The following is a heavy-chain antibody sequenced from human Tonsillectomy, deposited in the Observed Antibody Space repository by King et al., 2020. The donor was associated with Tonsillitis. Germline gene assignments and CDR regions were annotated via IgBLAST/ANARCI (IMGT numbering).Heavy chain of an antibody. D-gene: IGHD3-3*01. CDR3: VWGKLWSGYWSGVDY. J-gene: IGHJ4*02. V-gene: IGHV3-23*04. Sequence: VQLVESGGGLVQPGGSLRLSCAASGFTFSSYAMSWVRQAPGKGLEWVSAISGSGGSTYYADSVKGRITISKDNSKNTLYLQMNSLRAEDTAVYYCVWGKLWSGYWSGVDYWGQGTLVTVSS. CDR1: GFTFSSYA. CDR2: ISGSGGST.